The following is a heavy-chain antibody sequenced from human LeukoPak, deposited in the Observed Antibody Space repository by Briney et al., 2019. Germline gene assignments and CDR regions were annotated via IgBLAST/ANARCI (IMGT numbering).Heavy chain of an antibody. Sequence: GGSLRLSCAASGFTVSENYMSWARQAPGKGLEWVSVIYGSGSTYYADSVKGRFTISRDNSKNTLYLQMNSLRAEDTAVYYCTRESYLGYCSGGSCYSVYYFDYWGQGTLVTVSS. D-gene: IGHD2-15*01. V-gene: IGHV3-53*01. CDR3: TRESYLGYCSGGSCYSVYYFDY. J-gene: IGHJ4*02. CDR2: IYGSGST. CDR1: GFTVSENY.